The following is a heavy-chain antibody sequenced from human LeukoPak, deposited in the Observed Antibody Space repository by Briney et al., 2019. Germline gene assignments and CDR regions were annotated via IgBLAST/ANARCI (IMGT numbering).Heavy chain of an antibody. CDR1: GYTFTGYY. CDR2: INPNSGGT. Sequence: ASVKVSCKASGYTFTGYYMHWVRQAPGQGLEWMGWINPNSGGTSYVQKFQGRVTMTRDTSISTAYMELSRLRSDDTAVYYCARVRDIVVVPAAQGAFDIWGQGTMVTVSS. V-gene: IGHV1-2*02. J-gene: IGHJ3*02. CDR3: ARVRDIVVVPAAQGAFDI. D-gene: IGHD2-2*01.